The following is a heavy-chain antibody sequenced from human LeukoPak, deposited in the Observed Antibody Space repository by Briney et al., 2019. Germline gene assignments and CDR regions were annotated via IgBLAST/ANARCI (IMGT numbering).Heavy chain of an antibody. V-gene: IGHV4-38-2*02. CDR3: ARGDIVVVVAAVWFDP. J-gene: IGHJ5*02. Sequence: PSETLSLTCTVSGYSISSGYYWGWIRQPPGKGLEWIGSIYHSGSTYYNPSLKSRVTISVDTSKNQFSLKLSSVTAADTAVYYCARGDIVVVVAAVWFDPWGQGTLVTVSS. CDR1: GYSISSGYY. CDR2: IYHSGST. D-gene: IGHD2-15*01.